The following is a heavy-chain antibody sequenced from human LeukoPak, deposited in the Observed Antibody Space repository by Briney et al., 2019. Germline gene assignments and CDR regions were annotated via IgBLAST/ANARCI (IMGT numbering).Heavy chain of an antibody. J-gene: IGHJ4*02. V-gene: IGHV3-48*03. CDR3: ARDRGYSDY. Sequence: GGSLRLSCVASGFTFSSSEMNWVRQAPGKGLEWISYITSSSRTIWYADSVKGRFTISRDNAKNSLYLQMNSLRAEDTAVYYCARDRGYSDYWGQGTLVTVSS. D-gene: IGHD5-12*01. CDR1: GFTFSSSE. CDR2: ITSSSRTI.